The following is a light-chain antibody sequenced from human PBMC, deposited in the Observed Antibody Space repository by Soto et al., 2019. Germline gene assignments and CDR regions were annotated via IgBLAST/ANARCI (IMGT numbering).Light chain of an antibody. CDR3: QQYDSSPPSWT. V-gene: IGKV3-20*01. Sequence: ETVLTQSPGTLSLSPGERVTLSCRARQTVSYLAWYQQKPGQAPRLLIYGASSRATGIPDRFSGSGSGTDFTLTISRLVPEDFAVYYCQQYDSSPPSWTFGQGTTVEVK. CDR2: GAS. J-gene: IGKJ1*01. CDR1: QTVSY.